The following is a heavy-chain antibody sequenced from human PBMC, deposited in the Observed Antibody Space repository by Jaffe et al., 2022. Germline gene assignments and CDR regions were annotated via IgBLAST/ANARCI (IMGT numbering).Heavy chain of an antibody. CDR1: GGSFSGYY. D-gene: IGHD2-2*02. J-gene: IGHJ6*03. CDR3: ARGYLGYCSSTSCYRAGYYYYYYYMDV. CDR2: INHSGST. Sequence: QVQLQQWGAGLLKPSETLSLTCAVYGGSFSGYYWSWIRQPPGKGLEWIGEINHSGSTNYNPSLKSRVTISVDTSKNQFSLKLSSVTAADTAVYYCARGYLGYCSSTSCYRAGYYYYYYYMDVWGKGTTVTVSS. V-gene: IGHV4-34*01.